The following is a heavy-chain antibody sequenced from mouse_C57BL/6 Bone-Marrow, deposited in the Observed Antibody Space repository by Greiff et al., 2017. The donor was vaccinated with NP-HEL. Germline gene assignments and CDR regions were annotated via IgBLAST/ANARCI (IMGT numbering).Heavy chain of an antibody. CDR1: GYTFTSYG. CDR2: IYPRSGNT. CDR3: ARWVYSKGFAY. D-gene: IGHD2-5*01. Sequence: QVQLKQSGAELARPGASVKLSCKASGYTFTSYGISWVKQRTGQGLEWIGEIYPRSGNTYYNEKFKGKATLTADKSSSTAYMELRSLTSEDSAVYFCARWVYSKGFAYWGQGTLVTVSA. V-gene: IGHV1-81*01. J-gene: IGHJ3*01.